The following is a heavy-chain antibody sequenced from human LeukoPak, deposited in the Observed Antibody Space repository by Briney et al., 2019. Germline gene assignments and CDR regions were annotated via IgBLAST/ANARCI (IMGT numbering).Heavy chain of an antibody. Sequence: SETLSLTCTVSGGSISSSGYYWGWIRQPPGKGLEWIGEIYHSGSTNYNPSLKSRVTISVDKSKNQFSLKLSSVTAADTAVYYCARGGGSIFGVVHFYGMDVWGQGTTVTVSS. CDR1: GGSISSSGYY. J-gene: IGHJ6*02. CDR2: IYHSGST. V-gene: IGHV4-39*07. CDR3: ARGGGSIFGVVHFYGMDV. D-gene: IGHD3-3*01.